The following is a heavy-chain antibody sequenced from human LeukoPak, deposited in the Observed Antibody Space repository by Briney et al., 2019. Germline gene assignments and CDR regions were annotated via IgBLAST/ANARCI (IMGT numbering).Heavy chain of an antibody. D-gene: IGHD2-8*01. J-gene: IGHJ4*02. Sequence: PGGSLRLSCAASGFTFNNAWMNWVRQAPGKGLEWVGRIKTKTDAEATDYAAPVKGRFTISRDDSKNTLYLQMNSLKTEDTAVYYCATSDPLMVNYFDYWGQGTLVTVSS. V-gene: IGHV3-15*01. CDR1: GFTFNNAW. CDR2: IKTKTDAEAT. CDR3: ATSDPLMVNYFDY.